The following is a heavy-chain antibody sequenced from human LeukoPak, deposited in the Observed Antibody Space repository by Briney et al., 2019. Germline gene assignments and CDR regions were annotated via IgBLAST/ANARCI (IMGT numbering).Heavy chain of an antibody. CDR1: GGSISSYF. V-gene: IGHV4-30-2*01. CDR2: IYHSGST. CDR3: ARAGEVTDNWFDP. Sequence: SETLSLTCTVSGGSISSYFWSWIRQPPGKGLEWIGYIYHSGSTYYNPSLKSRVTISVDRSKNQFSLKLSSVTAADTAVYYCARAGEVTDNWFDPWGQGTLVTVSS. J-gene: IGHJ5*02. D-gene: IGHD2-21*02.